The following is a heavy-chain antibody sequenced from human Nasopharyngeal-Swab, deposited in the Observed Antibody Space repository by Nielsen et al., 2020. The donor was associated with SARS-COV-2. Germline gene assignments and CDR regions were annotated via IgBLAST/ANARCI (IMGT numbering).Heavy chain of an antibody. D-gene: IGHD2-2*01. CDR1: GGSIISYY. Sequence: SETLSLTCTVSGGSIISYYWSWIRQPPGKGLEWIGCVDSSGSANYKPSLKSRVTISVDTSKNQFSLNLSSVTAADTAVYYCGRGACSITTCYENVDVWGQGTTVTVSS. J-gene: IGHJ6*02. CDR3: GRGACSITTCYENVDV. CDR2: VDSSGSA. V-gene: IGHV4-59*13.